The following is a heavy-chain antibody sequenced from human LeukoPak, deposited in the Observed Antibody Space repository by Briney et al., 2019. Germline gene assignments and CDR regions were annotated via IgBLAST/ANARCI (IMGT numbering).Heavy chain of an antibody. CDR2: ISSSGSTI. Sequence: QSGGSLRLSCAASGFNFSSYEMNWVRQAPGKGLEWVSYISSSGSTIYYADSVKGRFTISRDNAKNSLYLQMNSLRAEDTAVYYCARVYSSGNDYWGQGTLVTVSS. V-gene: IGHV3-48*03. CDR1: GFNFSSYE. D-gene: IGHD6-19*01. J-gene: IGHJ4*02. CDR3: ARVYSSGNDY.